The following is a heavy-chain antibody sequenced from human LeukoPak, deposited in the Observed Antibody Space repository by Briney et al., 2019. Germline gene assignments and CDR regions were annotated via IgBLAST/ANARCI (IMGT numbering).Heavy chain of an antibody. Sequence: SETLSLTCTVSGGSISSGSYYWSWIRQPAGKGLEWIGRIYTSGSTNYNPSLKSRVTISVDTSKNQFSLKLSSVTAADTAVYYCARGQGYYDFWSGYFEEADYYYYYMDVWGKGTTVTVSS. J-gene: IGHJ6*03. V-gene: IGHV4-61*02. D-gene: IGHD3-3*01. CDR2: IYTSGST. CDR3: ARGQGYYDFWSGYFEEADYYYYYMDV. CDR1: GGSISSGSYY.